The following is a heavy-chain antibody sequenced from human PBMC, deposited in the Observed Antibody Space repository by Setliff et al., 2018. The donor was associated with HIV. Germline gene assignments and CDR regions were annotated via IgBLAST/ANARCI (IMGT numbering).Heavy chain of an antibody. V-gene: IGHV4-59*01. Sequence: SETLSLTCTVSGGSISSYYWSWIRQPPGKGLEWIGYIYYSGSTNYNPSLKSRVTISVDTSKNQFSLKLSSVTAADTAVYYCASLVEGDYYFDYWGQGTLVTVSS. J-gene: IGHJ4*02. CDR2: IYYSGST. D-gene: IGHD1-26*01. CDR1: GGSISSYY. CDR3: ASLVEGDYYFDY.